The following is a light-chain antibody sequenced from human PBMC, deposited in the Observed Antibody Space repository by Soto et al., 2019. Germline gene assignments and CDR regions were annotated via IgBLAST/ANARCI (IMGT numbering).Light chain of an antibody. V-gene: IGKV3-15*01. CDR2: GAS. Sequence: EIVLTQSPATLSLSPGERATLSCRASQSVSSNLAWYQQKPGQAPRLLIYGASTRATGIPARFSGSGSGTEFTLTISSLQPEDFATYYCQQVHSFPLTFGPGTKVDIK. J-gene: IGKJ3*01. CDR1: QSVSSN. CDR3: QQVHSFPLT.